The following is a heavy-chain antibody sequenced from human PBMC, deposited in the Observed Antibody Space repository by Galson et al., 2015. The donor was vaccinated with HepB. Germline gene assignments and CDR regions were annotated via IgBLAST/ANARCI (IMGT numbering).Heavy chain of an antibody. CDR3: ARGSGSSHDY. Sequence: SLRLSCATSGFTFSSYWMSWVRRAPGKGLEWVANINQDGSEKYYVDSVRGRFTISRDNAKNSFYLQMNSLRAEDTAVYYCARGSGSSHDYWGQGTLVTVSS. J-gene: IGHJ4*02. D-gene: IGHD1-26*01. V-gene: IGHV3-7*03. CDR2: INQDGSEK. CDR1: GFTFSSYW.